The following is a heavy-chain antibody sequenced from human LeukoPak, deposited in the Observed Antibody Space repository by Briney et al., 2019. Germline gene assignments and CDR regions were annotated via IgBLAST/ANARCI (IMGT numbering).Heavy chain of an antibody. CDR3: ARDRCTNGVCYILDY. CDR1: GYTITGYY. J-gene: IGHJ4*02. Sequence: ASVKVSCKASGYTITGYYMHWVRQAPGQGLEWMGWINPNSGGTNYAQKFQGRVTMTRDTSISTAYMELSRLRSDDTAVYYCARDRCTNGVCYILDYWGQGTLVTVSS. D-gene: IGHD2-8*01. CDR2: INPNSGGT. V-gene: IGHV1-2*02.